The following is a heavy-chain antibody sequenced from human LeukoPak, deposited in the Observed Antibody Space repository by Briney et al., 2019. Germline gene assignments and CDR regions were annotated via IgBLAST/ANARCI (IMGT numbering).Heavy chain of an antibody. D-gene: IGHD2-8*02. V-gene: IGHV4-30-2*01. J-gene: IGHJ3*02. CDR2: IYHSGST. CDR1: GGSISSCGYS. Sequence: PSETLSLTCTVSGGSISSCGYSWSWIRQTPGKGLEWIGYIYHSGSTYYNPSLKSRVTISVDRSKNQFSLKLSSATAADTAVYYCARPSRVTGAFDIWGQGTMVTVSS. CDR3: ARPSRVTGAFDI.